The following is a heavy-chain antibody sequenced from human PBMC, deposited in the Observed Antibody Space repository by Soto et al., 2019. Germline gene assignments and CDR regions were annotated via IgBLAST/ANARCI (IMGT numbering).Heavy chain of an antibody. V-gene: IGHV4-39*01. J-gene: IGHJ4*02. Sequence: SETLSLTCTVSGGSISSSSYYWGWIRQPPGKGLEWIGSIYYSGSTYYNPSLKSRVTISVDTSKNQFSLKLSSVTAADTAVYYCARGHAATEQFDYWGQGTLVTVSS. CDR3: ARGHAATEQFDY. CDR1: GGSISSSSYY. CDR2: IYYSGST. D-gene: IGHD6-25*01.